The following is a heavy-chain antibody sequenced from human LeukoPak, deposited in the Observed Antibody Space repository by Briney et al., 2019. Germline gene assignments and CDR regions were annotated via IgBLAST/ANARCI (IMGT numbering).Heavy chain of an antibody. CDR2: INHSGST. J-gene: IGHJ4*02. CDR1: GGSFSGYY. Sequence: SGTLSLTCAVYGGSFSGYYWSWIRQPPGKGVEWIGEINHSGSTNYNPSLKSRVTISVDTSKNQFSLKLSSVTAADTAVYYCARGVEDIVVVPAYRFDYWGQGILVTVSS. CDR3: ARGVEDIVVVPAYRFDY. D-gene: IGHD2-2*01. V-gene: IGHV4-34*01.